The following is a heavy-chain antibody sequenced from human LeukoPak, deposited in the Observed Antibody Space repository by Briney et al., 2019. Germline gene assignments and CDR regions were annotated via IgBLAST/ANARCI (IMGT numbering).Heavy chain of an antibody. CDR1: GGTFSSYA. CDR2: IIPIFGTA. CDR3: ARDGTIAAAGAHFDY. J-gene: IGHJ4*02. Sequence: SVKVSCKASGGTFSSYAISWVRQAPGQGLEWMGGIIPIFGTANYAQKFQGRVTITADESTSTAYMEPSSLRSEDTAVYYCARDGTIAAAGAHFDYWGQGTLVTVSS. D-gene: IGHD6-13*01. V-gene: IGHV1-69*13.